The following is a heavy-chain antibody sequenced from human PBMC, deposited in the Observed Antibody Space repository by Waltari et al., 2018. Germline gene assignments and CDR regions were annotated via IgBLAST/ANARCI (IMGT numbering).Heavy chain of an antibody. CDR3: ARGRRYYYDSSGYYHYYYYYMDV. V-gene: IGHV4-34*01. CDR1: GGSFSGYY. J-gene: IGHJ6*03. D-gene: IGHD3-22*01. CDR2: INHSGSN. Sequence: QVQLQQWCAGLLTPSETLSLTCAVYGGSFSGYYWIWIRHPPDNGLEWIGEINHSGSNNYNPSLKSRVTISVDTSKNQFSLKLSSVTAADTAVYYCARGRRYYYDSSGYYHYYYYYMDVWGKGTTVTVSS.